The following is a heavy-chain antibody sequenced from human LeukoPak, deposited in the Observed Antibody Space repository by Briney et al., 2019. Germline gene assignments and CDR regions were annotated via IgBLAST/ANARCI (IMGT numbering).Heavy chain of an antibody. CDR2: ISWNSGSI. CDR1: GFTFDDYA. D-gene: IGHD4-17*01. CDR3: XXDLXGDYGEYYFDY. V-gene: IGHV3-9*01. Sequence: PGGSLRLSCAASGFTFDDYAMHWVRQAPGKGLEWVSGISWNSGSIGYADSVKGRFTISRDNAKNSLYLQMNSLRAEDTALYYXXXDLXGDYGEYYFDYWGQGTLVTVSS. J-gene: IGHJ4*02.